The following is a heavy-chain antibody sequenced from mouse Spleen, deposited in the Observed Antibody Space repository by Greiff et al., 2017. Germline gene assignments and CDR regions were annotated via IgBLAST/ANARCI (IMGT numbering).Heavy chain of an antibody. V-gene: IGHV5-16*01. CDR3: ARVYYDYGDYFDY. CDR2: INYDGSST. J-gene: IGHJ2*01. CDR1: GFTFSDYY. Sequence: EVMLVESEGGLVQPGSSMKLSCTASGFTFSDYYMAWVRQVPEKGLEWVANINYDGSSTYYLDSLKSRFIISRDNAKNILYLQMSSLKSEDTATYYCARVYYDYGDYFDYWGQGTTLTVSS. D-gene: IGHD2-4*01.